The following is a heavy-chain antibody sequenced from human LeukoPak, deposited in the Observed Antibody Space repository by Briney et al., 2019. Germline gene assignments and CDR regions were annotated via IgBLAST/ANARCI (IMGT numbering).Heavy chain of an antibody. CDR1: GFTFSSYW. D-gene: IGHD4-17*01. V-gene: IGHV3-74*01. CDR3: TTYFDY. Sequence: GGSLRLSCAASGFTFSSYWMHWVRHAPGKGLVWVSRINNDGSSTIYADSVKGRFTISRDNSKNTLYLQMNSLRAEDTAVYYCTTYFDYWGQGTLVTVSS. CDR2: INNDGSST. J-gene: IGHJ4*02.